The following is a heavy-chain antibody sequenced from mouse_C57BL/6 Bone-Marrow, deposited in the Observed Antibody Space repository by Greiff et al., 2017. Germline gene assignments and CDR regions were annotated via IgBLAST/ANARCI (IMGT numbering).Heavy chain of an antibody. CDR1: GFTFSSYG. J-gene: IGHJ2*01. Sequence: VQLQQSGGDLVKPGGSLKLSCAASGFTFSSYGMSWVRQTPDKRLEWVATISSGGSCTYYPDSVKGRFTISRDNAKNTLYLQKSSLKYEDTAMYYCARQGGGFDYGGQGTTLTVSS. V-gene: IGHV5-6*01. CDR2: ISSGGSCT. CDR3: ARQGGGFDY.